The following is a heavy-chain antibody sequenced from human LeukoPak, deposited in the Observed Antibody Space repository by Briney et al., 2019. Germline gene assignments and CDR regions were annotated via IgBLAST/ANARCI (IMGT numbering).Heavy chain of an antibody. D-gene: IGHD3-22*01. CDR1: GFTFSSYS. J-gene: IGHJ4*02. Sequence: PGGSQRLSCAASGFTFSSYSMNWVRQAPGKGLEWVSSISRSSNYKYYADSVKGRFTISRDNAKNSLYLQMNSLRAEDTALYYCASSRYDSSGYYGIIGYWGQGTLVTASS. CDR2: ISRSSNYK. CDR3: ASSRYDSSGYYGIIGY. V-gene: IGHV3-21*01.